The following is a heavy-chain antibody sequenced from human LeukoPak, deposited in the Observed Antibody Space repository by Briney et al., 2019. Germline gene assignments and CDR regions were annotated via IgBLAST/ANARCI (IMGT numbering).Heavy chain of an antibody. Sequence: ASVKVSCKASGGTFSSYAISWVRQAPGQGLEWMGGIIPIFGTANYAQKFHGRVTITADKSTSTAYMELSSLRSEDTAVYYCARESVVPAAISAFDIWGQGTMVTVSS. CDR2: IIPIFGTA. V-gene: IGHV1-69*06. D-gene: IGHD2-2*02. CDR3: ARESVVPAAISAFDI. CDR1: GGTFSSYA. J-gene: IGHJ3*02.